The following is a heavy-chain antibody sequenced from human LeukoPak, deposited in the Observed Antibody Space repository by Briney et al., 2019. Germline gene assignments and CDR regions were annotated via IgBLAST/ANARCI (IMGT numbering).Heavy chain of an antibody. J-gene: IGHJ4*02. V-gene: IGHV1-2*02. Sequence: ASVKVSCKTSGYTFTGYYMHWVRQAPGQGLEWMGWINPNSGGTNYAQKFQGRVTMTRDTSISTAYMELSRLRSGDTAVYYCARVVMVPAASFDYWGQGTLVTVSS. D-gene: IGHD2-2*01. CDR1: GYTFTGYY. CDR3: ARVVMVPAASFDY. CDR2: INPNSGGT.